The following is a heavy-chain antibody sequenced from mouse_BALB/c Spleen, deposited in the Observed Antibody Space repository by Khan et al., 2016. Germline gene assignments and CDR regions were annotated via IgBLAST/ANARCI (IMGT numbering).Heavy chain of an antibody. CDR2: ISYSGST. CDR1: GYSITSDYA. V-gene: IGHV3-2*02. J-gene: IGHJ2*01. D-gene: IGHD4-1*01. Sequence: EVQLQESGPGLVKPSQSLSLTCTVTGYSITSDYACNWIRQFPGNKLEWMGYISYSGSTSYNPSLKSRISITRDTSKNQFFLQLHSVTTEDTATYYCARSGPFYFDYWGQGTTLTVSS. CDR3: ARSGPFYFDY.